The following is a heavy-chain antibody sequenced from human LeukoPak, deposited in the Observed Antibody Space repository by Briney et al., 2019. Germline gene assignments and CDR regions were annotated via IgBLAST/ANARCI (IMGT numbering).Heavy chain of an antibody. CDR3: ARDYPPD. CDR2: INSDGKTT. V-gene: IGHV3-74*01. Sequence: GGSLRLSCAASGFTFSNSWMHWVRHAPGKGLVWVSRINSDGKTTTYADSVKGRFTISGDNAKNTLYLQMNSLSAEDTAVYYCARDYPPDWGQGTLVTVSS. J-gene: IGHJ4*02. CDR1: GFTFSNSW.